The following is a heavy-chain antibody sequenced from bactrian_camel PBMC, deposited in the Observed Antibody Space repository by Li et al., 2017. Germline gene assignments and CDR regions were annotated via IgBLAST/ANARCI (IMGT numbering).Heavy chain of an antibody. V-gene: IGHV3S54*01. CDR2: IYTDGGVPGGVT. D-gene: IGHD4*01. J-gene: IGHJ4*01. CDR1: GFMNPLKC. Sequence: QLVESGGGLVHPGGSLRLSCVASGFMNPLKCMAWFRQAPGKEREGVALIYTDGGVPGGVTYYADSVKGRFTASQGNAKNTAHLQMNSLKTEDTAVYYCAPAGPSYVDYNCRASLGQGTQVTVS.